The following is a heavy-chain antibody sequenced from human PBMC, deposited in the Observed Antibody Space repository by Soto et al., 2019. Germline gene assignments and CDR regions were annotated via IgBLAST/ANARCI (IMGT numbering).Heavy chain of an antibody. CDR1: GFSLDDYG. V-gene: IGHV3-9*01. J-gene: IGHJ4*02. D-gene: IGHD2-2*03. Sequence: EVQLVESGGGSVQPGRSLRLSCAASGFSLDDYGMHVVRQGPWKGLAWVSGISWNRGDIYYADSVKGRFTISRDNDKRYLYQQMSSVRTEDTALYYCAKDNDLDRDRPFDYWGQGILVTVSS. CDR2: ISWNRGDI. CDR3: AKDNDLDRDRPFDY.